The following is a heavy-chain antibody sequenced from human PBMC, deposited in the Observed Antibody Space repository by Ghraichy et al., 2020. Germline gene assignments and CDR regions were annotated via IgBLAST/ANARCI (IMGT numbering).Heavy chain of an antibody. D-gene: IGHD6-13*01. V-gene: IGHV1-18*04. CDR1: NYTFPNYI. CDR3: ARDWQQQLGP. Sequence: ASVKVSCKASNYTFPNYIIHWVRRAPGQGLEWMGWISTYNGNTNYAQKFQGRVTMTTDTSTSTAYMELWSLRSDDTAIYYCARDWQQQLGPWGQGTLVTVSS. J-gene: IGHJ4*02. CDR2: ISTYNGNT.